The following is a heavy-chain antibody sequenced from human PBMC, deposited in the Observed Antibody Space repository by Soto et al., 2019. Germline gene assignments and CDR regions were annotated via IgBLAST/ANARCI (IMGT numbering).Heavy chain of an antibody. V-gene: IGHV3-30-3*01. CDR1: GFTFSSYA. D-gene: IGHD3-22*01. CDR3: AREAVVVSPDVRY. CDR2: ISYDGSNK. J-gene: IGHJ4*02. Sequence: RLSCAASGFTFSSYAMHWVRQAPGKGLEWVAVISYDGSNKYYADSVKGRFTISRDNSKNTLYLQMNSLRAEDTAVYYCAREAVVVSPDVRYWGQGTLVTVSS.